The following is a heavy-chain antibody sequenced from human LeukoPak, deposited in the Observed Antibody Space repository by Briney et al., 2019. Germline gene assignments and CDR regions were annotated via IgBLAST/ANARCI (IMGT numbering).Heavy chain of an antibody. V-gene: IGHV3-30*03. CDR1: GFTFSSYG. Sequence: PGGSLRLSCAASGFTFSSYGMHWVRQAPGKGLEWVAVISYDGSNKYYADSVKGRFTISRDNSKNSLYLQMNSLRAEDTAVYYCAREIRVDTAMVADAFDIWGQGTMVTVSS. CDR3: AREIRVDTAMVADAFDI. CDR2: ISYDGSNK. D-gene: IGHD5-18*01. J-gene: IGHJ3*02.